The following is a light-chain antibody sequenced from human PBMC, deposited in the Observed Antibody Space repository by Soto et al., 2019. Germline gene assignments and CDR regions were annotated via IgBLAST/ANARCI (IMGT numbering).Light chain of an antibody. CDR3: QQHGGSPRFS. J-gene: IGKJ2*01. CDR1: QSVISNY. V-gene: IGKV3-20*01. CDR2: SAS. Sequence: EIVLTQSPGTLSLSPGERATLSCRASQSVISNYLAWYQQKPGQAPRLLIYSASSRATGIPDRFSGSGSGTDFSLTISRLEPEDFAVYYCQQHGGSPRFSFGQGTKLEIK.